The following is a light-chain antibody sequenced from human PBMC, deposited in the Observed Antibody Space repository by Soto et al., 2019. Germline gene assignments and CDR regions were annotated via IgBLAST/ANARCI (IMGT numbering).Light chain of an antibody. CDR2: STS. Sequence: DIQITQSPSSLSASAVASVTSTCRASQGIGTDLGWYRQKPGRAPELLIYSTSSWQTGVPSRFSGSGSGTEFSLTITSRQPADFATYYCLQHYTYPGTFGQGTKVDIK. CDR3: LQHYTYPGT. V-gene: IGKV1-17*01. CDR1: QGIGTD. J-gene: IGKJ1*01.